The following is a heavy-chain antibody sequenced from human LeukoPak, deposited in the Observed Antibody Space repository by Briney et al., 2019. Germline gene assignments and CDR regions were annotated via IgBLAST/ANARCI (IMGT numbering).Heavy chain of an antibody. CDR2: INPNSGGT. CDR1: GYTFTGCY. J-gene: IGHJ4*02. Sequence: ASVKVSCKASGYTFTGCYMHWVRQAPGQGLEWMGWINPNSGGTNYAQKFQGRVTMTRDTSISTAYMELSRLRSDDTAVYYCAKDYYDSSGYYPSYWGQGTLVTVSS. CDR3: AKDYYDSSGYYPSY. D-gene: IGHD3-22*01. V-gene: IGHV1-2*02.